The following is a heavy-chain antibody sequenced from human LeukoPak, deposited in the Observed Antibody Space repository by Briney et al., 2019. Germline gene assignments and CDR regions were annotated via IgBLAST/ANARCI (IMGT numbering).Heavy chain of an antibody. V-gene: IGHV4-59*01. CDR2: IYYSGST. CDR3: AREDRSRSSDPFDY. CDR1: GGSISSYY. D-gene: IGHD1-26*01. J-gene: IGHJ4*02. Sequence: RPSETLSLTCTVSGGSISSYYWHWIRQPPGKGLEWIGYIYYSGSTNYNPSLKSRLTLSVDTSKNQFSLKLSSVTAADTAVYYCAREDRSRSSDPFDYWGQGTLVTVSS.